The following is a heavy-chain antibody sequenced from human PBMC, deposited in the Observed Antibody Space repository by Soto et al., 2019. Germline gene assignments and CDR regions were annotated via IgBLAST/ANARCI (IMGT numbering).Heavy chain of an antibody. J-gene: IGHJ5*02. D-gene: IGHD3-10*01. CDR1: GFTFSSYA. CDR2: ISGSGGST. Sequence: EVQLLESGGGLVQPGGSLRLSCAASGFTFSSYAMSWVRQAPGKGLEWVSAISGSGGSTYSADSVKGRFTISRDNSKNTLYLQMNRLRAEDTAVYYCAKDLRGVIKSWFDPWGQGTLVTVSS. CDR3: AKDLRGVIKSWFDP. V-gene: IGHV3-23*01.